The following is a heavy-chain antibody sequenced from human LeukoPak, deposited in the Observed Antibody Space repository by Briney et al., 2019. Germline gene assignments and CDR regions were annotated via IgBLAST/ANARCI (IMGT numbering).Heavy chain of an antibody. D-gene: IGHD1-1*01. CDR3: ARGRYISKFWYYYYYMDV. CDR2: INHSGST. CDR1: GGSFSGYY. Sequence: SETLSLTCAVYGGSFSGYYWSWIRQPPGKGLEWIGEINHSGSTNYNPSLKSRVTISVDTSKNQFSLKLSSVTAADTAVYYCARGRYISKFWYYYYYMDVWGKGTTVTVSS. J-gene: IGHJ6*03. V-gene: IGHV4-34*01.